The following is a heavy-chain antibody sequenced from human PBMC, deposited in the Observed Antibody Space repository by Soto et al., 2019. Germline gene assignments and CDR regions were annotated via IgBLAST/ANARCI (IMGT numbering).Heavy chain of an antibody. D-gene: IGHD3-10*01. CDR2: IYSDGTT. Sequence: GSLRLSCAASGFTVSTNYMSWVRQAPGKGLEWVSVIYSDGTTHFADSLKGRFTLSRDTSKNTVYLQINSLRAEDTAVYFCARDWGGDAGLYWYFDFWGRGTLVTVSS. V-gene: IGHV3-53*01. CDR1: GFTVSTNY. CDR3: ARDWGGDAGLYWYFDF. J-gene: IGHJ2*01.